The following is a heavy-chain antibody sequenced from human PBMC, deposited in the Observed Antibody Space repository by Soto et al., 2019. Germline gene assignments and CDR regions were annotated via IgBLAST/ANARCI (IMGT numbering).Heavy chain of an antibody. J-gene: IGHJ4*02. Sequence: QVQLQESGPGLMKPSETLSLTCTVSGASITGRFFWSWIRQPAGKGLEWIGRFSLSGSTTYNPSLRSRVPMSADVSKVQVSLRLTSVAAADTALYYCARGMTPPGAPALYYVASWGQGTLVTVSS. CDR1: GASITGRFF. D-gene: IGHD2-8*02. CDR2: FSLSGST. CDR3: ARGMTPPGAPALYYVAS. V-gene: IGHV4-4*07.